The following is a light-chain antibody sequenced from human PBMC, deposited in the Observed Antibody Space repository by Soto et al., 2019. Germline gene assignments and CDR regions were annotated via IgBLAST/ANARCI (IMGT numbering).Light chain of an antibody. Sequence: EIVMTQSPATLSVSPGGRATLSCRASQSVYSNLAWYQQKPGQAPRLLIYGASTRATGIPARFSGSGAGTDFTLTTSSLQSEDSAGYYCQEYNNWPPVTCGGGTRVESK. V-gene: IGKV3-15*01. J-gene: IGKJ4*01. CDR2: GAS. CDR1: QSVYSN. CDR3: QEYNNWPPVT.